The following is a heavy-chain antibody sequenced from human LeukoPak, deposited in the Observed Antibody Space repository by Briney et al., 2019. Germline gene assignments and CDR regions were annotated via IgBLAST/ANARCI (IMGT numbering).Heavy chain of an antibody. CDR2: ISSGSSTI. D-gene: IGHD3-22*01. J-gene: IGHJ4*02. CDR3: ARDYYDGSGDY. Sequence: GGSLRLSCAASGFTFSNYGMNWVRQAPGKGLECVSYISSGSSTIYYADSVKGRFTISRENAKNLLYLQMNSLRAEDTAVYYCARDYYDGSGDYWGQGTLVTVSS. CDR1: GFTFSNYG. V-gene: IGHV3-48*01.